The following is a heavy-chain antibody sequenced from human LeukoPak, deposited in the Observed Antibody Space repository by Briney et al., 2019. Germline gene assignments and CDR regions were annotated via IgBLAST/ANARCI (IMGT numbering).Heavy chain of an antibody. CDR3: ARGTDGDTAFYYFDY. Sequence: PSETLSLTCTVSGGSISSYFWSWIRQSPGEGLEWIGYISYSGNTDYNPSLKRRVTISADTSKNQFSLRLSSVTAADTAVYYCARGTDGDTAFYYFDYWGQGTLVTVSS. D-gene: IGHD5-18*01. CDR1: GGSISSYF. V-gene: IGHV4-59*01. J-gene: IGHJ4*02. CDR2: ISYSGNT.